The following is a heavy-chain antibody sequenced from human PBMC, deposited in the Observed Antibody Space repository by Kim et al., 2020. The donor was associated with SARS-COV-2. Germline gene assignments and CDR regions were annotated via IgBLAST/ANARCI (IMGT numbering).Heavy chain of an antibody. V-gene: IGHV4-39*01. J-gene: IGHJ3*02. CDR1: GGSISRSEYH. Sequence: SETLSLTCTVSGGSISRSEYHWDWIRQPPGKGLECIGSIYYTGTTYYNPSLKSRVTISVDTSKNQFSLKLSSVTTADTAVYYCARRRAHLDIWGQGTMVTVSS. CDR3: ARRRAHLDI. CDR2: IYYTGTT.